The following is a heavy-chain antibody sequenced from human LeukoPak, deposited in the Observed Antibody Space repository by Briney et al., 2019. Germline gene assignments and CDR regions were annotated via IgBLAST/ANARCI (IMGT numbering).Heavy chain of an antibody. J-gene: IGHJ4*02. CDR2: INHSGST. CDR3: AREGGRGLVVAATFSLFDY. Sequence: SETLSLTCAVYGGSFSGYYWSWIRQPPGKGLEWIGEINHSGSTNYNPSLKSRVTISVDTSKDQFSLKLSSVTGADTAVYYCAREGGRGLVVAATFSLFDYWGQGTLVTVSS. CDR1: GGSFSGYY. V-gene: IGHV4-34*01. D-gene: IGHD2-15*01.